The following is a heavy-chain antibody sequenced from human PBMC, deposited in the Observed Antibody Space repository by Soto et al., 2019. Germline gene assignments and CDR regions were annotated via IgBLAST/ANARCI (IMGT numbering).Heavy chain of an antibody. Sequence: WSLRPSWALSGFSFSVFAMGWVRQAPGKGLACVASISAAGGNIFYAYSVKGRFTISRDNSKNTLYLQMKSLRGDDTGLYYCAGGLPYAGIQGLPCVPEWGQGA. J-gene: IGHJ4*02. V-gene: IGHV3-23*01. CDR3: AGGLPYAGIQGLPCVPE. CDR2: ISAAGGNI. CDR1: GFSFSVFA. D-gene: IGHD5-18*01.